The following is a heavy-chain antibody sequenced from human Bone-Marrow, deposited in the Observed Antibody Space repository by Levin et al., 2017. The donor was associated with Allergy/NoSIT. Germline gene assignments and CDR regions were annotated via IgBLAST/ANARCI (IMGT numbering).Heavy chain of an antibody. J-gene: IGHJ5*02. CDR2: INTNTGNP. CDR3: ARDCLLYDFWSGYYLNWFDP. CDR1: GYTFTSYA. V-gene: IGHV7-4-1*02. Sequence: ASVKVSCKASGYTFTSYAMNWVRQAPGQGLEWMGWINTNTGNPTYAQGFTGRFVFSLDTSVSTAYLQISSLKAEDTAVYYCARDCLLYDFWSGYYLNWFDPWGQGTLVTVSS. D-gene: IGHD3-3*01.